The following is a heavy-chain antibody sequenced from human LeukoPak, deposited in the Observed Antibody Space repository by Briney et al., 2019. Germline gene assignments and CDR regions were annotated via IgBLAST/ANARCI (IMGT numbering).Heavy chain of an antibody. D-gene: IGHD5-12*01. J-gene: IGHJ4*02. CDR2: INPDSGGT. Sequence: ASVKVSCKASGYTFTGYYMHWVRQAPGQGLEWMGRINPDSGGTNSAQKFQGRVTMTRDTSITTAYMELSRLRSDDTAVYYCARVYSGGSDYWGQGTLVTVSS. V-gene: IGHV1-2*06. CDR1: GYTFTGYY. CDR3: ARVYSGGSDY.